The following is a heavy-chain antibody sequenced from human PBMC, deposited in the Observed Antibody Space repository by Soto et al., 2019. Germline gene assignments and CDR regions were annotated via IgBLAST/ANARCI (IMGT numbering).Heavy chain of an antibody. D-gene: IGHD2-15*01. Sequence: KTGGSLRLSCAASGFTFNTYDMNWVRQAPGKGLEWVSYISRTSGFIYYADSVKGRFTISRDNAKNSLYLQLNSLRVEDTAVYYCARPGGGYCSGGSCFSAFDSWGQGTLVTVSS. CDR1: GFTFNTYD. CDR2: ISRTSGFI. CDR3: ARPGGGYCSGGSCFSAFDS. V-gene: IGHV3-21*06. J-gene: IGHJ4*02.